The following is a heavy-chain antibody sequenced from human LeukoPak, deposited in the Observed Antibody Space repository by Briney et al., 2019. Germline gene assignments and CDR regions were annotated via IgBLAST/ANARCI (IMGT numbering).Heavy chain of an antibody. CDR1: GGSISSSNYY. Sequence: SETLSLTCTVSGGSISSSNYYWGWIRQPPGKGLEWIGSISYSGSTYYNPSLKSRVNISVDTSKNQFSLKLSSVTAADTAVYYCAGPQLPALNWFDPWGQGTLVTVSS. D-gene: IGHD2-2*01. J-gene: IGHJ5*02. CDR2: ISYSGST. V-gene: IGHV4-39*01. CDR3: AGPQLPALNWFDP.